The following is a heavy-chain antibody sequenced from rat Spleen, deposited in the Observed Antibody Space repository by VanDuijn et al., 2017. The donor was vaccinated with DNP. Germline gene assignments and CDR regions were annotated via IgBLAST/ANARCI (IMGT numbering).Heavy chain of an antibody. CDR3: TRPIVNSGKAYFDY. CDR2: ISNTGGST. CDR1: GFTFNNYW. D-gene: IGHD1-11*01. J-gene: IGHJ2*01. Sequence: EVQLVESGGGLVQPGRSLKLSCVASGFTFNNYWMTWLRQAPGKGLEWFASISNTGGSTYYPDSEKGRFTISRDNTKSTLYLQMNSLRSEDTATYYCTRPIVNSGKAYFDYWGQGVMVTVSS. V-gene: IGHV5-31*01.